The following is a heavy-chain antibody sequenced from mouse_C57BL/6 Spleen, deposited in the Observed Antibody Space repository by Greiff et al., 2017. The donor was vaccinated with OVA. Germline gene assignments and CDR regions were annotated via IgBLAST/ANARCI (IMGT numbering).Heavy chain of an antibody. CDR1: GYTFIDYE. Sequence: QVQLQQSGAELVRPGASVTLSCKASGYTFIDYEMHWVKQTPVHGLEWIGAIDPETGGTAYNQKFKGKAILTADKSSSTAYMELRSLTSEDSAVYYCTRTTWFAYWGQGTLVTVSA. CDR3: TRTTWFAY. J-gene: IGHJ3*01. CDR2: IDPETGGT. V-gene: IGHV1-15*01.